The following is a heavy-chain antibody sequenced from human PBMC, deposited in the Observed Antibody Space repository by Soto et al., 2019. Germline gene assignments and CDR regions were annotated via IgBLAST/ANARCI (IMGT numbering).Heavy chain of an antibody. CDR2: VYYRGRS. D-gene: IGHD2-8*01. V-gene: IGHV4-39*01. J-gene: IGHJ4*02. CDR3: VSQRTSVLTQAYFDY. CDR1: GGSVSNSNYY. Sequence: LSLTCTVSGGSVSNSNYYCGWIRQSPWKGLEWIVSVYYRGRSYSKSSVKSRVTISVDTSKNQFSLNLNSVTASDTAVYYCVSQRTSVLTQAYFDYWGPGALVTVSS.